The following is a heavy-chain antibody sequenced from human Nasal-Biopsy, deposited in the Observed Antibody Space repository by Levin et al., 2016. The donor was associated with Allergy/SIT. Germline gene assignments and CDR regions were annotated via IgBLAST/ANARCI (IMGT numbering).Heavy chain of an antibody. D-gene: IGHD4-17*01. V-gene: IGHV3-74*01. J-gene: IGHJ4*02. CDR2: INYDGSTT. CDR1: GFTFSRHW. Sequence: GGSLRLSCVASGFTFSRHWMHWVRQVPGKGLVWVARINYDGSTTAYADFVEGRFTISRDNAKNAMSLQMNRVRAEDTAVYYCVRDADYGDYIFDYWGQGNLVTVSS. CDR3: VRDADYGDYIFDY.